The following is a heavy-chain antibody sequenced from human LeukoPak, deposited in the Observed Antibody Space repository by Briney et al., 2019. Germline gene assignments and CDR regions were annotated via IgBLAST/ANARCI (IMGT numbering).Heavy chain of an antibody. CDR2: IYYSGST. CDR3: ARQSKFTTGWHLQGPFDY. CDR1: GGSISSSSYY. D-gene: IGHD4-11*01. J-gene: IGHJ4*02. Sequence: SETLSLTCGVSGGSISSSSYYWGWIRQPPGKGLEWIGSIYYSGSTYYNPSLKSRVTISVDTSKNQFSLKLSSVTAADTAVYYCARQSKFTTGWHLQGPFDYWGQGTLVTVSS. V-gene: IGHV4-39*01.